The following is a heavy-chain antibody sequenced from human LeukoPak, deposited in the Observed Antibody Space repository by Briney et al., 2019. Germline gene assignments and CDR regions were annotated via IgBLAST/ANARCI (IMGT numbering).Heavy chain of an antibody. CDR3: TTDPLGGGSYYDSSGPNWFDP. CDR2: IKSKTDGGTT. CDR1: GLTFSNAW. D-gene: IGHD3-22*01. V-gene: IGHV3-15*01. J-gene: IGHJ5*02. Sequence: GGSLRLSCAASGLTFSNAWMSWVRQAPGKGLEWVGRIKSKTDGGTTDYAAPVKGRFTISRDNSKNKLYLQMNSLKTEDTAVYYCTTDPLGGGSYYDSSGPNWFDPWGQGTLVTVSS.